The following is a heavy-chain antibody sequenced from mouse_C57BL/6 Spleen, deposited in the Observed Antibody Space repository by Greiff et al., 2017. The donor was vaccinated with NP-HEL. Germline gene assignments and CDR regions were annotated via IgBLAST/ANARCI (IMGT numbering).Heavy chain of an antibody. CDR1: GYTFTDYE. CDR2: IDPETGGT. CDR3: TRYGNSLGGAMDY. V-gene: IGHV1-15*01. D-gene: IGHD4-1*01. Sequence: QVQLQQSGAELVRPGASVTLSCKASGYTFTDYEMHWVKQTPVHGLEWIGAIDPETGGTAYNQKFKGKAILTADKSSSTAYMELRSLTSEDSAVYYCTRYGNSLGGAMDYWGQGTSVTVSS. J-gene: IGHJ4*01.